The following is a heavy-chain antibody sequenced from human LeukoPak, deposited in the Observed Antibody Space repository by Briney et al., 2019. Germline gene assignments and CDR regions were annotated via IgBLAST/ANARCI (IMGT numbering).Heavy chain of an antibody. Sequence: PGRSLRLPCAASGFTFSSYGMHWVRQAPGKGLEWVAVISYDGSNKYYADSVKGRFTISRDNSKNTLYLQMNSLRAEDTAVYYCAKDVWVTTGIDYWGQGTLVTVSS. CDR1: GFTFSSYG. CDR3: AKDVWVTTGIDY. J-gene: IGHJ4*02. CDR2: ISYDGSNK. V-gene: IGHV3-30*18. D-gene: IGHD4-17*01.